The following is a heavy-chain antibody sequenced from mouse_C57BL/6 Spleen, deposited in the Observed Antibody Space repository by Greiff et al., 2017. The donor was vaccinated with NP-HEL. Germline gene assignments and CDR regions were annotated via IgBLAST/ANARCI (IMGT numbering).Heavy chain of an antibody. CDR3: TRHGSSYGYFDV. CDR1: GYTFTDYE. J-gene: IGHJ1*03. CDR2: IDPETGGT. Sequence: VHLVESGAELVRPGASVTLSCKASGYTFTDYEMHWVKQTPVHGLEWIGAIDPETGGTAYNQKFKGKAILTADKSSSTAYMELRSLTSEDSAVYYCTRHGSSYGYFDVWGTGTTVTVSS. D-gene: IGHD1-1*01. V-gene: IGHV1-15*01.